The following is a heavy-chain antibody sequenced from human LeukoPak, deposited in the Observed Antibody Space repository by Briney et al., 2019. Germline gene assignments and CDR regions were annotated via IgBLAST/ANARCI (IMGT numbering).Heavy chain of an antibody. V-gene: IGHV1-69*05. D-gene: IGHD1-7*01. CDR1: GGTFSSYA. CDR2: IIPIFGTA. J-gene: IGHJ4*02. CDR3: AREPATGTTLFAGSEYFDY. Sequence: SVKVSCKASGGTFSSYAISWVRQAPGQGLEWMGGIIPIFGTANYAQKFQGRVTITTGESTSTAYMELSSLRSEDTAVYYCAREPATGTTLFAGSEYFDYWGQGTLVTVSS.